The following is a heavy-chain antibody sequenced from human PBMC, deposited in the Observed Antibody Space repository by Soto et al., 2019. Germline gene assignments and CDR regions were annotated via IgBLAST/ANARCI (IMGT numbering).Heavy chain of an antibody. Sequence: SETLSLTCTVSGGSISSGDYYWSWIRQPPGKGLEWIGYIYYSGSTYYNPSLKSRVTISVDTSKNQFSLKLSPLTAADTAVYYCAHYFNGRAYIWGQGTMVTVSS. D-gene: IGHD3-10*01. CDR1: GGSISSGDYY. CDR2: IYYSGST. CDR3: AHYFNGRAYI. V-gene: IGHV4-30-4*01. J-gene: IGHJ3*02.